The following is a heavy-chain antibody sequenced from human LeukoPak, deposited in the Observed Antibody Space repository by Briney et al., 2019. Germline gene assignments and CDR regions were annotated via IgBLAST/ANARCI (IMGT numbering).Heavy chain of an antibody. V-gene: IGHV3-23*01. Sequence: GGSLRLSCAASGFMFNIYAMSWVRQAPGKGLEWVSSITGRGDFTFYADSVKGRFTISRDNFNNILYLQMSSLRAEDTAIYYCVKDRPNYYGSEGHYYRRDGDYWGQGTLVTVSS. CDR2: ITGRGDFT. D-gene: IGHD3-10*01. CDR3: VKDRPNYYGSEGHYYRRDGDY. J-gene: IGHJ4*02. CDR1: GFMFNIYA.